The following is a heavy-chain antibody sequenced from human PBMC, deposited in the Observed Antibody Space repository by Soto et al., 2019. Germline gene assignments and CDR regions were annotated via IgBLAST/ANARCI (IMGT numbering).Heavy chain of an antibody. J-gene: IGHJ6*02. CDR3: ARDCVGVPAAIQGGMDV. CDR2: IYYSGST. CDR1: GGSVSSGSYY. V-gene: IGHV4-61*01. Sequence: PSETLSLTCTVSGGSVSSGSYYWSWIRQPPGKGLEWIGYIYYSGSTNYNPSLKSRVTISVDTSKNQFSLKLSSVTAADTAVYYCARDCVGVPAAIQGGMDVWGQGTKGTVSS. D-gene: IGHD2-2*01.